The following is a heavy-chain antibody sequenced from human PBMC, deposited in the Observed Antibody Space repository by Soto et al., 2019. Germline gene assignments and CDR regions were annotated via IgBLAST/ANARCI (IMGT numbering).Heavy chain of an antibody. CDR1: GFTVSSNY. D-gene: IGHD1-26*01. Sequence: GGSLRLSCAASGFTVSSNYMGWVRQAPGKGLEWVSVIYSGGSTYYADSVKGRFTISRDNSKNTLYLQMNSLRAEDTAVYYCASKSGSFSGYDYWGQGTLVTVSS. J-gene: IGHJ4*02. CDR3: ASKSGSFSGYDY. CDR2: IYSGGST. V-gene: IGHV3-53*01.